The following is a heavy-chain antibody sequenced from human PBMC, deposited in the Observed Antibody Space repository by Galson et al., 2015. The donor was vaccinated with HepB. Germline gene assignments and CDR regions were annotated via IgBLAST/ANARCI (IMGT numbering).Heavy chain of an antibody. D-gene: IGHD3-3*01. Sequence: SLRLSCAASGVTFSSYDMHWVRQAPGKGLVWAAVISYDGGNKYYADSVKGLFTISRDNSKNTLYLQMNSLRPEVTAVYYCARIPTDCWSGYDNDYWGQGTLVTVSS. CDR3: ARIPTDCWSGYDNDY. CDR2: ISYDGGNK. CDR1: GVTFSSYD. J-gene: IGHJ4*02. V-gene: IGHV3-30*03.